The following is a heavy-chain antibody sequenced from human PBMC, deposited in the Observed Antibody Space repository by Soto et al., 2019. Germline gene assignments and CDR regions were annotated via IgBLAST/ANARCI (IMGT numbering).Heavy chain of an antibody. Sequence: QVQLVQSGPEVKKPGSSVKVSCKTSGGTLSSYSISWVRQAPGQGLEWVGRIITFVGKANVAQQFQGRVTITEDRSTDTTYMELRRVTSDDTDVYYCAGVTGGHDSGGNYMDVGGTGTTVTVSS. CDR1: GGTLSSYS. V-gene: IGHV1-69*08. D-gene: IGHD5-12*01. CDR2: IITFVGKA. CDR3: AGVTGGHDSGGNYMDV. J-gene: IGHJ6*03.